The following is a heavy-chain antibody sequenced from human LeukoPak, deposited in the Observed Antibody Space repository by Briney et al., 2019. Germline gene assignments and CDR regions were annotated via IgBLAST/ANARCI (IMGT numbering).Heavy chain of an antibody. CDR2: IYYSGST. CDR3: ASVTWEPYYYMDV. CDR1: GGSISSSSYY. V-gene: IGHV4-39*07. D-gene: IGHD1-14*01. Sequence: QSSETLSLTCTVSGGSISSSSYYWGWIRQPPGKGLEWIGSIYYSGSTYYNPSLKSRVTISVDTSKNQFSLKLSSVTAADTAVYYCASVTWEPYYYMDVWGKGTTVTVSS. J-gene: IGHJ6*03.